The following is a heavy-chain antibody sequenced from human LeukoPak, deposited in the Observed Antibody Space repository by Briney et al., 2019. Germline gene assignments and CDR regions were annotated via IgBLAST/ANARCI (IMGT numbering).Heavy chain of an antibody. D-gene: IGHD3-22*01. Sequence: GESLKISCKGSGYSFTSYWIGWVRQMPGKGLEWMGIIYPGDSDTRYSPSFQGQVTISADKSIGTAYLQWSSLKASDTAMYYCARLPLGYSSGYPFDYWGQGTLVTVSS. J-gene: IGHJ4*02. CDR3: ARLPLGYSSGYPFDY. CDR2: IYPGDSDT. CDR1: GYSFTSYW. V-gene: IGHV5-51*01.